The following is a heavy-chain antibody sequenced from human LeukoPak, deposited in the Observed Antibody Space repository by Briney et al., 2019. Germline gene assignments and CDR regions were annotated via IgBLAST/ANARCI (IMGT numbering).Heavy chain of an antibody. J-gene: IGHJ4*02. CDR2: ISYDGSNK. CDR3: TRVGYIDEGIDY. V-gene: IGHV3-30-3*01. Sequence: GGSLRLSCAASGFIFSSYAMHWVRQAPGKGLEWVAVISYDGSNKYYADSVKGRFTISRDNAKNSPYLQMNSLRAEDTAIYYCTRVGYIDEGIDYWGQGTLVTVSS. CDR1: GFIFSSYA. D-gene: IGHD5-24*01.